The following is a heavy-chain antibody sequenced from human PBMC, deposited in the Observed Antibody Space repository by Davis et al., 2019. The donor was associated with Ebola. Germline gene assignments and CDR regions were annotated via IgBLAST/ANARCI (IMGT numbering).Heavy chain of an antibody. D-gene: IGHD3-22*01. CDR2: IHYSGST. Sequence: PGGSLRLSCAGSGFTFSTYAMTWVRQAPGKGLEWIGSIHYSGSTYYNPSLKSRVSISVATSKNQFSLKLTSVTAADTAVYYCARQEIGAFDIWGQGTLVTVSS. J-gene: IGHJ3*02. V-gene: IGHV4-39*01. CDR1: GFTFSTYA. CDR3: ARQEIGAFDI.